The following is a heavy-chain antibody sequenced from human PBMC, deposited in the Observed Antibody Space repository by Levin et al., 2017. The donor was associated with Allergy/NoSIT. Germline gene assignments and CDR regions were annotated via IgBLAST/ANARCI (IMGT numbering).Heavy chain of an antibody. CDR2: IYPGDSDT. CDR3: ARGGGRYDFWSGYPDY. CDR1: GYSFTSYW. V-gene: IGHV5-51*01. Sequence: GESLKISCKGSGYSFTSYWIGWVRQMPGKGLEWMGIIYPGDSDTRYSPSFQGQVTISADKSISTAYLQWSSLKASDTAMYYCARGGGRYDFWSGYPDYWGQGTLVTVSS. D-gene: IGHD3-3*01. J-gene: IGHJ4*02.